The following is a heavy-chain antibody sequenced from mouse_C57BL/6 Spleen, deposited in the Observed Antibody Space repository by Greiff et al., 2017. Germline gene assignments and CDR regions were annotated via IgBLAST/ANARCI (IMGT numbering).Heavy chain of an antibody. Sequence: VQLQQSGPELVKPGASVKISCKASGYAFSSSWMNWVKQRPGKGLEWIGRIYPGDGDTNYNGKFKGKATLTADKSSSTAYMQLSILTSEDSAVYFCARGLRYFDVWGTGTTVTVSS. CDR2: IYPGDGDT. D-gene: IGHD2-13*01. CDR3: ARGLRYFDV. J-gene: IGHJ1*03. V-gene: IGHV1-82*01. CDR1: GYAFSSSW.